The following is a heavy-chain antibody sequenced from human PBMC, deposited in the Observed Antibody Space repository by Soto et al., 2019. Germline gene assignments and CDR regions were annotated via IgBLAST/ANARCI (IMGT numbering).Heavy chain of an antibody. CDR1: GFTFSSYS. J-gene: IGHJ4*02. D-gene: IGHD3-22*01. Sequence: GGSLRLSCAASGFTFSSYSMNWVRQAPGKGLGWVSYISSSSSTIYYADSVKGRFTISRDNAKNSLYLQMNSLRDEDTAVYYCARSGDSYDSSGYYYRGQGTLVTVSS. V-gene: IGHV3-48*02. CDR3: ARSGDSYDSSGYYY. CDR2: ISSSSSTI.